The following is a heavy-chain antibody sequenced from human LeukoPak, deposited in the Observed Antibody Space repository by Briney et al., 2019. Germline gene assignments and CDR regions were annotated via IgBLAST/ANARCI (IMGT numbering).Heavy chain of an antibody. D-gene: IGHD4-11*01. CDR1: GFSFSSYS. Sequence: PGGSLRLSCAVSGFSFSSYSMNWVRQAPGKGLEWVSSISSSSSYIYYADSVKGRFTISRDNAKNSLYLQMNSLRAEDTAVYYCARDPYSGLFDYWGQGTLVTVSS. J-gene: IGHJ4*02. CDR2: ISSSSSYI. V-gene: IGHV3-21*01. CDR3: ARDPYSGLFDY.